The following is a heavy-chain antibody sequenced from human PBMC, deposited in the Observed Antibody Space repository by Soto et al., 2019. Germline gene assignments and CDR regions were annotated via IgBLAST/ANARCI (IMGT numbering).Heavy chain of an antibody. V-gene: IGHV3-74*01. CDR2: ISDDGSST. CDR1: GFTFSSYW. Sequence: EVRLVESGGRLVQPGGSLRLSCAASGFTFSSYWMHWVRQVPGKGLVWVSRISDDGSSTSYAESVRGRFIISRDNAKNTLYLQLNSLRAEDTAVYYCARGTVRDHDFGDHWGQGTLVAVSS. CDR3: ARGTVRDHDFGDH. J-gene: IGHJ4*02. D-gene: IGHD4-17*01.